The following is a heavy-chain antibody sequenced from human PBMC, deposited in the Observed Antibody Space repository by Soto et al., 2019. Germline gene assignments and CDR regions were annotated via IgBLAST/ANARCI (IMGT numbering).Heavy chain of an antibody. V-gene: IGHV4-59*01. J-gene: IGHJ4*02. D-gene: IGHD1-26*01. CDR2: IYYSGST. Sequence: SETLSLTCTVSGGSISSYYWSWIRQPPGKGLEWIGYIYYSGSTNYNPSLKSRVTISVDTSKNQFSLKLSSVTAADTAVYYCARVARVWEQLEASSYFDYWGQGTLVTVSS. CDR3: ARVARVWEQLEASSYFDY. CDR1: GGSISSYY.